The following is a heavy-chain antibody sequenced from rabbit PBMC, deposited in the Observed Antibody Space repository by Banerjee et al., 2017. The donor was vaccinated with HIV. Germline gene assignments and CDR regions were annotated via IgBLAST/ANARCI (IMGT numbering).Heavy chain of an antibody. CDR3: ARDLAGAIGWNFVL. J-gene: IGHJ4*01. CDR1: GFSFSNKYV. CDR2: INTSSGNI. D-gene: IGHD4-1*01. V-gene: IGHV1S45*01. Sequence: QEQLEESGGDLVKPGRSLTLTCTASGFSFSNKYVMCWVRQAPGKGLEWIACINTSSGNIVYATWAKGRFTISKTSWTTVTLQMTSLTAADTATYFCARDLAGAIGWNFVLWGPGTLVTVS.